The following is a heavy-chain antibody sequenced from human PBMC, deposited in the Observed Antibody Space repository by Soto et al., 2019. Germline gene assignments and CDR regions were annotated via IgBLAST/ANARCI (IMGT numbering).Heavy chain of an antibody. J-gene: IGHJ4*02. CDR2: IYGDDDK. CDR1: GFSLTSGGVG. Sequence: SGPTLVNPTQTLTLTCTFSGFSLTSGGVGVAWIRQPPGEAPEWLALIYGDDDKRFRPSLKNRLSITGDNSRNEVVLKMTKMDPVDTGTFFCAHKHAATWLFDYWGQGILVTVSS. CDR3: AHKHAATWLFDY. V-gene: IGHV2-5*02. D-gene: IGHD2-2*01.